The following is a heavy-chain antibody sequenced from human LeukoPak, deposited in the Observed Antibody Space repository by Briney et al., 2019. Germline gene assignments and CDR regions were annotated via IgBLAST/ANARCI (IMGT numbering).Heavy chain of an antibody. Sequence: SETLSLTCTVSGGSISSYYWSWIRQPPGKGLEWIGYIYYSGSTNYNPSLKSRVTISVDTSKNQFSLKLSSVTAADTAVYYCAGWLGYCGGDCYSSFDYWGQGTLVTVSS. CDR3: AGWLGYCGGDCYSSFDY. V-gene: IGHV4-59*01. J-gene: IGHJ4*02. CDR1: GGSISSYY. CDR2: IYYSGST. D-gene: IGHD2-21*02.